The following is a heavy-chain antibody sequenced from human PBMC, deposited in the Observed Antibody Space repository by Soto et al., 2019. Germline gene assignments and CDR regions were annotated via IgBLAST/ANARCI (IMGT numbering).Heavy chain of an antibody. CDR3: AIVKAGVVY. Sequence: QVQLQESGPGLVKPSQTLSLTCTVSGGSISSGDYFWSWIRQPPGKGLEWIGYIYYSGSTSYNPSPNSRVTKSVDTSKNEYSLKLSSVTAADTAVDCCAIVKAGVVYWGQGTLVTVFS. V-gene: IGHV4-30-4*01. CDR1: GGSISSGDYF. J-gene: IGHJ4*02. CDR2: IYYSGST. D-gene: IGHD6-13*01.